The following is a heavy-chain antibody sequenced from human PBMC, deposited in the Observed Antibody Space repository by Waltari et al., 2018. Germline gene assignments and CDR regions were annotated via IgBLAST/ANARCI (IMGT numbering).Heavy chain of an antibody. CDR2: IYTSGRT. D-gene: IGHD1-26*01. Sequence: QVQLQESGPGLVKPSETLSLTCTVSGGSISSYYWSWIRQPTGKGLEWMGRIYTSGRTNYNPSLKSRVTMSVDTSKNQFSLKLSSVTAADTAVYYCARAPGGVGATGAPWYFDLWGRGTLVTVSS. J-gene: IGHJ2*01. V-gene: IGHV4-4*07. CDR3: ARAPGGVGATGAPWYFDL. CDR1: GGSISSYY.